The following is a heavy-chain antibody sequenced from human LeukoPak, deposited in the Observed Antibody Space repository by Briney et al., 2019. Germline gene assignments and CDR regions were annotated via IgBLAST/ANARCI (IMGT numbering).Heavy chain of an antibody. CDR3: ARQWDY. J-gene: IGHJ4*02. CDR2: IHYSGNT. CDR1: GDSMTGHY. Sequence: SETLSLTCTVSGDSMTGHYWGWIRQSPGKGLEWIGSIHYSGNTYSNPSLKSRVTISVDTSKNQFSLKVRSVTAADTAVYYCARQWDYWGQGTLVTVSS. V-gene: IGHV4-39*01.